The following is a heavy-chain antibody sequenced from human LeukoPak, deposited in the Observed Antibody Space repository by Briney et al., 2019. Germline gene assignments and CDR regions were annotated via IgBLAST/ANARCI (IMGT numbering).Heavy chain of an antibody. Sequence: GGSLRLSCAASGFTFDDYGMTWVRQAPGKGLEWVSGINWNGDTIGYADSVKGRFTISRDNAKNSLYLQMNSLRAEDTAVYYCARDPDNIEGANFHYWGRGTLVTVSS. CDR3: ARDPDNIEGANFHY. V-gene: IGHV3-20*04. J-gene: IGHJ4*02. CDR1: GFTFDDYG. CDR2: INWNGDTI. D-gene: IGHD1-26*01.